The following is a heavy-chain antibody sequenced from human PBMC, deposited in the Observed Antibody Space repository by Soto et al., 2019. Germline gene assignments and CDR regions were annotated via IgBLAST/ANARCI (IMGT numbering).Heavy chain of an antibody. V-gene: IGHV4-4*02. CDR1: GGSISSSNW. D-gene: IGHD3-10*01. CDR3: ARDLFYGSGSYYHNWFDP. Sequence: QVQLQESGPGLVKPSGTLSLTCAVSGGSISSSNWWSWVRQPPGKGLEWIGETYHSGSTNYNPSLKSRVTISVDKSKNQFSLKLGAVTAADTAVYYCARDLFYGSGSYYHNWFDPWGQVTLVTVSS. CDR2: TYHSGST. J-gene: IGHJ5*02.